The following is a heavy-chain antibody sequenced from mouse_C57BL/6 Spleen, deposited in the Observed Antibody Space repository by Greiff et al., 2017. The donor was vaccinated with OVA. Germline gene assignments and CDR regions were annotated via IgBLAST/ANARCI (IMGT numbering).Heavy chain of an antibody. J-gene: IGHJ4*01. CDR1: GYTFTSYW. V-gene: IGHV1-53*01. Sequence: QVQLQQPGTELVKPGASVKLSCKASGYTFTSYWMHWVKQRPGQGLEWIGNINPSNGGTNYNEKFKSKATLPVDKSSSTAYMQLSSLPSEDSAVYSCAKRGLYDYGYAMDYWGQGTTLTVSS. CDR2: INPSNGGT. D-gene: IGHD2-4*01. CDR3: AKRGLYDYGYAMDY.